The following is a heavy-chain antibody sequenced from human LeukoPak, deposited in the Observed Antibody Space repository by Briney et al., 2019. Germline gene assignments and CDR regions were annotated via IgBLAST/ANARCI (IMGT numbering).Heavy chain of an antibody. CDR1: GFTFSNAW. Sequence: PGGSLRLSCAASGFTFSNAWMNWVRQAPGKGLEWVGRIKTKPDGGPTVYAVPVRGRFTTSRDDSKKTLFLQIDSLKTEDTAVYYCTTRVVTTNDFWGQGTLVTVSS. CDR2: IKTKPDGGPT. J-gene: IGHJ4*02. CDR3: TTRVVTTNDF. V-gene: IGHV3-15*07. D-gene: IGHD2-21*02.